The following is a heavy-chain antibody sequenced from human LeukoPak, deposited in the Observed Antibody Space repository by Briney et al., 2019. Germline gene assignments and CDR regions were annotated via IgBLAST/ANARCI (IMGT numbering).Heavy chain of an antibody. D-gene: IGHD3-9*01. V-gene: IGHV7-4-1*02. CDR1: GYTFTSYD. CDR2: INTNTGNP. CDR3: ARGDGHFDWLQLYYFDY. J-gene: IGHJ4*02. Sequence: ASVKVSCKSSGYTFTSYDINWVRQAPGQGLEWMGWINTNTGNPTYAQGFTGRFVFSLDTSVSTAYLQISSLKAEDTAVYYCARGDGHFDWLQLYYFDYWGQGTLVTVSS.